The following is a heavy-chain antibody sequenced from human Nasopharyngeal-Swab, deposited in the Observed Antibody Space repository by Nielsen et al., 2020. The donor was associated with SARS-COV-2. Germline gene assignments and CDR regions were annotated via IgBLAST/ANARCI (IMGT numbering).Heavy chain of an antibody. J-gene: IGHJ6*02. CDR3: ATRGEVVVAATGYYYYGMDV. CDR1: GYTFTGYY. CDR2: INPNSGGT. V-gene: IGHV1-2*06. D-gene: IGHD2-15*01. Sequence: ASVNASCKASGYTFTGYYMHWVRQAPGQGLEWMGRINPNSGGTNYAQKFQGRVTMTRDTSISTAYMELSRLRSDDTAVYYCATRGEVVVAATGYYYYGMDVWGQGTTVTVSS.